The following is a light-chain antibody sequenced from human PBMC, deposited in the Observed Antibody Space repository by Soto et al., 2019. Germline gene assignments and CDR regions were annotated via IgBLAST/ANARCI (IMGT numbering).Light chain of an antibody. Sequence: DIVMTQSPDSLAVSLGERATINCKSSQSVLYSSNNKNYLAWYQQKPGQPPKLLIYWASTRESGVPERFSGSGSGTEFTLTISSLQAEDVAAYYCQQYYSTPRTFGQGTKVEIK. J-gene: IGKJ1*01. V-gene: IGKV4-1*01. CDR1: QSVLYSSNNKNY. CDR3: QQYYSTPRT. CDR2: WAS.